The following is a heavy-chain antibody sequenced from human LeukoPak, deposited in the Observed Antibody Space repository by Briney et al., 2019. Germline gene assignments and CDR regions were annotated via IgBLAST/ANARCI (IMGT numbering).Heavy chain of an antibody. Sequence: SQTLSLTCTVSGGSISSGGYYWSWIRQPPGKGLEWIGYIYHSGSTYYNPSLKSRVTISVDRSKNQFSLKLSSVTAADTAVYYCARNPPSPFLQLSYWYFDLWGRGTLVTVSS. CDR1: GGSISSGGYY. CDR3: ARNPPSPFLQLSYWYFDL. V-gene: IGHV4-30-2*01. J-gene: IGHJ2*01. D-gene: IGHD5-18*01. CDR2: IYHSGST.